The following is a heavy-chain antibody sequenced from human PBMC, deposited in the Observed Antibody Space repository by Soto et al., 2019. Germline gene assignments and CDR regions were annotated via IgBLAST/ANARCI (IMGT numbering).Heavy chain of an antibody. CDR2: ITHGGST. J-gene: IGHJ4*02. CDR1: SGSFSGYY. V-gene: IGHV4-34*01. CDR3: ARGRLFLTPSGLAITYFDY. Sequence: QVQLQQWGAGLLKPSETLSLTCAVYSGSFSGYYYSWIRQPPGKGLEWIGEITHGGSTTYSPSLKSRVTMSLDTSRNQSSLKMTSVTAADPAVYYCARGRLFLTPSGLAITYFDYWGQGSLVSVSS. D-gene: IGHD3-3*01.